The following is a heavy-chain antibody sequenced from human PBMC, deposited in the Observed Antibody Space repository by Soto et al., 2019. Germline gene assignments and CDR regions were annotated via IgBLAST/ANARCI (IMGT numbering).Heavy chain of an antibody. CDR3: ARDATGYSSSWYGGDFDY. CDR1: GFTFSSYG. CDR2: IWYDGSNK. Sequence: ESGGGVVQPGRSLRLSCAASGFTFSSYGMHWVRQAPGKGLEWVAVIWYDGSNKYYADSVKGRFTISRDNSKNTLYLQMNSLRAEDTAVYYCARDATGYSSSWYGGDFDYWGQGTLVTVSS. J-gene: IGHJ4*02. D-gene: IGHD6-13*01. V-gene: IGHV3-33*01.